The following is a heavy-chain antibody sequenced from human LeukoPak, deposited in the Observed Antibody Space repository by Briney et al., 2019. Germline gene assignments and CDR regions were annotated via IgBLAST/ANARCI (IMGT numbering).Heavy chain of an antibody. Sequence: PGGSLRLSCAASGLTFSTYAMGWVRQAPGRGREWVSFISGSGSSRYYASSVKGPFTISRDNSKHTLYLQMVSLRVKDTYVYDCAKRSIAAATFDYWGQGTLVTVSS. CDR3: AKRSIAAATFDY. CDR2: ISGSGSSR. J-gene: IGHJ4*02. V-gene: IGHV3-23*01. CDR1: GLTFSTYA. D-gene: IGHD6-13*01.